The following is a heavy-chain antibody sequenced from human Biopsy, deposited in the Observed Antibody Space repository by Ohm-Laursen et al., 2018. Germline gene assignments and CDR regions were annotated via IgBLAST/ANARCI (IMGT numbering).Heavy chain of an antibody. CDR3: ARGGLNYWYFDL. CDR2: INPNSGGT. J-gene: IGHJ2*01. D-gene: IGHD1-26*01. V-gene: IGHV1-2*02. Sequence: SVKVSCKASGYTFTDSYMHWVRQAPGQGLEWMGWINPNSGGTNYAQKFQGRVTMTRDTSMSTAYMELNRLRSDDTAVYYCARGGLNYWYFDLWGRGPLVTVSS. CDR1: GYTFTDSY.